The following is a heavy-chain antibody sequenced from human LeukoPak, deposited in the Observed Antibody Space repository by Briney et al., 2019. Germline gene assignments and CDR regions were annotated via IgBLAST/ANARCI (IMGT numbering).Heavy chain of an antibody. CDR1: GGSISSGGYS. D-gene: IGHD6-19*01. CDR2: IYHSGST. J-gene: IGHJ4*02. CDR3: ATSGWYRSSYYFDY. Sequence: PSETLSLTCAVSGGSISSGGYSWSWIRQPPGKGLEWIGYIYHSGSTYYNPSLKSRVTISVDRSKNQFSLKLSSVTAADTAVYYCATSGWYRSSYYFDYWGQGTLVTVSS. V-gene: IGHV4-30-2*01.